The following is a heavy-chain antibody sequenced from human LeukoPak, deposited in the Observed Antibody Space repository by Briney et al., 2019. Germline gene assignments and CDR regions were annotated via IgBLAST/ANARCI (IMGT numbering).Heavy chain of an antibody. V-gene: IGHV1-2*02. D-gene: IGHD3-10*01. Sequence: ASVKVSCKASGNTFTTYAMNWVRQAPGQGLEWMGWINPNSGGTNYAQKFQGRVTMTRDTSISTAYMELSSLRSEDTAVYYCATAEGSGSYSNDAFDIWGQGTMVTVSS. J-gene: IGHJ3*02. CDR2: INPNSGGT. CDR3: ATAEGSGSYSNDAFDI. CDR1: GNTFTTYA.